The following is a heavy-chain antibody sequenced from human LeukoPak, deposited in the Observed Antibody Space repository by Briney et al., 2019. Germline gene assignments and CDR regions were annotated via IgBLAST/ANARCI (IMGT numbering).Heavy chain of an antibody. CDR2: INPNSGGT. CDR1: GGTFSSYA. CDR3: ARGYSSSWYDY. D-gene: IGHD6-13*01. J-gene: IGHJ4*02. V-gene: IGHV1-2*06. Sequence: ASVKVSCKASGGTFSSYAISWVRQAPGQGLEWMGRINPNSGGTNYAQKFQGRVTMTRDTSISTAYMELSRLRSDDTAVYYCARGYSSSWYDYWGQGTLVTVSS.